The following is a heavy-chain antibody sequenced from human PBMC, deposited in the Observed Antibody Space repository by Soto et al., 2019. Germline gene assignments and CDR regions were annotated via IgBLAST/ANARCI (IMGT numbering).Heavy chain of an antibody. J-gene: IGHJ4*02. CDR3: ARMEGTAIWYFDS. CDR1: GGSFSGYY. D-gene: IGHD2-21*02. CDR2: INHSGST. V-gene: IGHV4-34*01. Sequence: QVQLQQWGAGLLKPSETLSLTCAVYGGSFSGYYWSWIRQPPGKGLEWIGEINHSGSTNYNPSLKSRVTISVDTSNNRLSLNLNSVTAADTAVYYCARMEGTAIWYFDSWGQGSLVTVSS.